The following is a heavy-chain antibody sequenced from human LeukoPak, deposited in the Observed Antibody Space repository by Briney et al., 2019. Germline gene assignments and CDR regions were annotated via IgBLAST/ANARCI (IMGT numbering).Heavy chain of an antibody. D-gene: IGHD3-22*01. Sequence: SETLSLTCTVSGDSINSLDLWSWVRQPPGKGLEWIGEMYLSGTTHSNPSVKSRVTISIDKSKNQFFLNLSSVTAADTAVYYCAGLVGRYSSGLYYYYFDYWGQGTPVTVSS. CDR3: AGLVGRYSSGLYYYYFDY. CDR1: GDSINSLDL. J-gene: IGHJ4*02. V-gene: IGHV4-4*02. CDR2: MYLSGTT.